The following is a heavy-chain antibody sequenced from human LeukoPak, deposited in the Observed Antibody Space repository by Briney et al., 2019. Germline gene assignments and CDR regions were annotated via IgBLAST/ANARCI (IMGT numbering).Heavy chain of an antibody. V-gene: IGHV1-8*01. CDR1: GYTFTSYD. J-gene: IGHJ4*02. CDR2: MNPNSGNT. D-gene: IGHD3-16*02. Sequence: ASVKVSCKASGYTFTSYDINWVRQATGQGLEWMGWMNPNSGNTGYAQKFQGRVTMTRNTSISTAYMELSSLRSEDTAVYYCARGKTYDYVWGSYRHYFDYWGQGTLVTVSS. CDR3: ARGKTYDYVWGSYRHYFDY.